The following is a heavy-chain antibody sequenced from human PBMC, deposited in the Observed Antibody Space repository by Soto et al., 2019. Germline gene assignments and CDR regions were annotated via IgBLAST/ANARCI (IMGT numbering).Heavy chain of an antibody. CDR2: IYPGDSDA. CDR1: GYTFSKYW. V-gene: IGHV5-51*01. CDR3: ARQGCQYNTRSDY. Sequence: GESLKISFKGSGYTFSKYWIGWVRQTPGKGLEWMGMIYPGDSDARYSPSFEGQVTFSVDKSINTAYLQWNSLKASDTAMYYCARQGCQYNTRSDYWGQLTLVTVCS. J-gene: IGHJ4*02. D-gene: IGHD3-10*01.